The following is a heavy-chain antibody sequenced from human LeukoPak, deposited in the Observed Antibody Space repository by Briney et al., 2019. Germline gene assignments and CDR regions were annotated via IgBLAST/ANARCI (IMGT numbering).Heavy chain of an antibody. CDR1: GFSVSGTH. Sequence: GESLKISCAASGFSVSGTHMTWVRQAPGKGLEWVSAMYTGGTTYYADSVSGRFTIFRDNAKNTLYLQMNSLRPEDTAVYYCAKDEATSGGGLASWGQGTLVIVSS. CDR2: MYTGGTT. J-gene: IGHJ1*01. D-gene: IGHD3-16*01. CDR3: AKDEATSGGGLAS. V-gene: IGHV3-53*01.